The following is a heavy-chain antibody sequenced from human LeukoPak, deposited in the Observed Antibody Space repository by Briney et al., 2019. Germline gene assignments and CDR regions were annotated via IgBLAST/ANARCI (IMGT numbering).Heavy chain of an antibody. CDR1: GFTFDDYA. CDR3: AKGGRATVTTLYYFDY. V-gene: IGHV3-9*03. D-gene: IGHD4-17*01. Sequence: GRSLRLSCAASGFTFDDYAMHWVRQAPGKGLEWVSGISWSSGSIGYADSVKGRFTISRDNAKNSLYLQMNSLRAEDMALYYCAKGGRATVTTLYYFDYWGQGTLVTVSS. J-gene: IGHJ4*02. CDR2: ISWSSGSI.